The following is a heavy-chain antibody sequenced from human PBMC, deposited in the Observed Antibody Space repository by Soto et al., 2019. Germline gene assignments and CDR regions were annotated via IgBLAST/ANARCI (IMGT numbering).Heavy chain of an antibody. V-gene: IGHV4-30-2*06. D-gene: IGHD2-8*01. J-gene: IGHJ4*02. CDR1: GASISYGGCS. Sequence: SETLSLTCTVSGASISYGGCSWSWIRQSPGKGLEWIGYISHLENTYLHPSFKSRLTMSIDRTSNQFSLKLSSVTAADMAVYYCVHHGGVPYYHDFWGQGMLVTVSS. CDR3: VHHGGVPYYHDF. CDR2: ISHLENT.